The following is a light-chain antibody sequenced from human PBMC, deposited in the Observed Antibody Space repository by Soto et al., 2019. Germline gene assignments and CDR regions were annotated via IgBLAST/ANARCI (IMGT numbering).Light chain of an antibody. J-gene: IGKJ4*01. CDR1: QSVSNN. Sequence: EIVMTQSPATLSESPGESATLSCRASQSVSNNLAWYQQKPGQAPRLLIYGASARATGIPARFSGSGSGTEFTLTISSLQSEDFAVYYCQQYNNWPLTFGGGTKVEIK. V-gene: IGKV3-15*01. CDR3: QQYNNWPLT. CDR2: GAS.